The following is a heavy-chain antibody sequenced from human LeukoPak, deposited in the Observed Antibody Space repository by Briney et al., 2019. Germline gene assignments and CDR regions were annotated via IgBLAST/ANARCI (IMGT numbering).Heavy chain of an antibody. CDR3: AKNLDYYDSSGYYPDAFDI. D-gene: IGHD3-22*01. Sequence: GGSLRLSCVVSGFTFSSYAMSWVRQAPGKGLEWVSAISGSGGSTYYADSVKGRFTISRDNSKNTLYLQMNSLRAEDTAVYYCAKNLDYYDSSGYYPDAFDIWGQGTMVTVSS. CDR2: ISGSGGST. V-gene: IGHV3-23*01. CDR1: GFTFSSYA. J-gene: IGHJ3*02.